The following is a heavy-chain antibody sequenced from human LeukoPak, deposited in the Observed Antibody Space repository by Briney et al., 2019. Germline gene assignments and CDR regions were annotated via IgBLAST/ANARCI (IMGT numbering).Heavy chain of an antibody. Sequence: GESPKISCKGSGYSFTSYWIGWVRHMPGKGLEWMGIIYHGDSDTRYSPSFQGQVTIPAEQSISTAYLQWSSLKASDTAMYYCARQYSSSWHQYRGFDYWGQGTLVTVS. CDR2: IYHGDSDT. V-gene: IGHV5-51*01. CDR1: GYSFTSYW. D-gene: IGHD6-13*01. CDR3: ARQYSSSWHQYRGFDY. J-gene: IGHJ4*02.